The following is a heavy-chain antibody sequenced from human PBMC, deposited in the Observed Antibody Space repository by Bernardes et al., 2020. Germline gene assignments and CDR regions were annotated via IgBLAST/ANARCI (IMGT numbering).Heavy chain of an antibody. CDR3: AKSSRSSEYFVY. V-gene: IGHV3-23*01. CDR2: ISGSGGST. CDR1: GFTFSSYA. D-gene: IGHD6-6*01. J-gene: IGHJ4*02. Sequence: SLRRSCAASGFTFSSYAMSWVRQAPGKGLEWVSAISGSGGSTYYADSVKGRFTISRDNSKNTLYLQMNSLRAEDTAVYYCAKSSRSSEYFVYWGQGTLVTVSS.